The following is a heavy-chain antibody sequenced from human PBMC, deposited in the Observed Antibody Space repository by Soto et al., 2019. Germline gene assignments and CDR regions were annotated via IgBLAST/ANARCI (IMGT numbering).Heavy chain of an antibody. CDR2: VYYTGGT. V-gene: IGHV4-59*08. J-gene: IGHJ6*02. CDR3: VRQGIDYLHGLVDV. D-gene: IGHD1-26*01. CDR1: SGPSSSHN. Sequence: QVHVQQSGPGLVKPSETLSLSCTVSSGPSSSHNWGWIRQPPGRGLEWIGYVYYTGGTSYTPSLKSRVTLSADTPTNHISLTLSSVTAADTAVYYCVRQGIDYLHGLVDVWGQGTTVSVSS.